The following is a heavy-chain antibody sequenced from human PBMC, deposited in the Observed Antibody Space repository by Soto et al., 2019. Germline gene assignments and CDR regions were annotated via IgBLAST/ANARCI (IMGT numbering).Heavy chain of an antibody. V-gene: IGHV3-23*01. D-gene: IGHD4-4*01. CDR3: AKDSNKYSSSLRGRYFDY. J-gene: IGHJ4*02. CDR1: GCPLSSYE. CDR2: ISGGGSNT. Sequence: GAVRVSCADSGCPLSSYEISWVRQAPGKGLEWVSGISGGGSNTFYADSVKGRFTISRDNSKNTLLLQMNSLGAEDTAVYYCAKDSNKYSSSLRGRYFDYWGPGMGFTVSS.